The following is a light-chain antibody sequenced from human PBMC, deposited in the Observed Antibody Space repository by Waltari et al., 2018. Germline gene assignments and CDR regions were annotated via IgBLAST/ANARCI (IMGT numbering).Light chain of an antibody. CDR1: RSAVGSYNH. J-gene: IGLJ2*01. V-gene: IGLV2-11*01. CDR3: CAYAGSAI. Sequence: QSALTQPRSVPGSPGQSVTISCPGTRSAVGSYNHVCWYHQHPGKAPRPMIYDVNKRPSGVPDRFSGSKSGNTASLTISGLQAEDEADYYCCAYAGSAIFGGGTELTVL. CDR2: DVN.